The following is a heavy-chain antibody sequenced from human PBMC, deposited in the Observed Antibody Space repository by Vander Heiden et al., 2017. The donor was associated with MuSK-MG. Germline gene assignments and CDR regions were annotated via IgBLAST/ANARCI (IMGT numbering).Heavy chain of an antibody. V-gene: IGHV3-21*01. Sequence: EVQLVESGGGLVKPGGSLRLSCAASGFTFSSYRMNWVRQAPGKEVEGVSSISSSSSYIYYADSVKGRFTISRDNAKNSLYLQMNSLRAEDTAVYYCAREDGDYVGGAFDIWGQGTMVTVSS. J-gene: IGHJ3*02. D-gene: IGHD4-17*01. CDR3: AREDGDYVGGAFDI. CDR2: ISSSSSYI. CDR1: GFTFSSYR.